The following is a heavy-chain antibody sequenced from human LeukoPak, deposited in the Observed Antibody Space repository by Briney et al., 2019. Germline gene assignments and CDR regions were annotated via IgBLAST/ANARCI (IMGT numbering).Heavy chain of an antibody. CDR1: GFTFSNYW. CDR3: PRDTVGVLDY. CDR2: IKQDESEK. Sequence: PGGSLRLSCAASGFTFSNYWMSWVRQAPGKGLEWVANIKQDESEKHYVDSVKGRFTISRDNAKNSLYLQMNSLRAEDTAVYYCPRDTVGVLDYWGQGSLVTVSS. V-gene: IGHV3-7*01. D-gene: IGHD1-26*01. J-gene: IGHJ4*02.